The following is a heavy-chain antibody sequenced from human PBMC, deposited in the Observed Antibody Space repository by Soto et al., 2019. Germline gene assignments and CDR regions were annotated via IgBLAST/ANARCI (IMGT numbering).Heavy chain of an antibody. J-gene: IGHJ4*02. CDR1: GFTFTSYS. V-gene: IGHV3-21*01. Sequence: GGSLRLSCAASGFTFTSYSMNWVRQAPGKGLEWVSSISSSSSYIYYADSVKGRFTISRDNAKNSLYLQMNSLRAEDTAVSYCAREAEDLPAIFDYWGKGSLVTVS. D-gene: IGHD2-15*01. CDR2: ISSSSSYI. CDR3: AREAEDLPAIFDY.